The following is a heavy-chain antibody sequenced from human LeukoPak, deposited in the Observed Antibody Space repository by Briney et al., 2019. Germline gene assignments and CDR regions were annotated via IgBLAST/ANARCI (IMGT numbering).Heavy chain of an antibody. CDR1: EFTFNTYT. V-gene: IGHV3-21*01. CDR2: IHTSGDT. J-gene: IGHJ4*02. CDR3: ASREPAGH. Sequence: PGESLRLSCAAAEFTFNTYTMIWVRQAPGKGLEWVSSIHTSGDTYYADSVKGRFTISRDDATNSLFLQMNSLRADDTAVYYCASREPAGHWGQGTLVTVSS. D-gene: IGHD1-14*01.